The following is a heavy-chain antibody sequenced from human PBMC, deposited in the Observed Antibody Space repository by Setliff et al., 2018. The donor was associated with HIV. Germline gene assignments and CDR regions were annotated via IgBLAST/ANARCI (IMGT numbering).Heavy chain of an antibody. D-gene: IGHD6-6*01. V-gene: IGHV3-74*01. Sequence: PGGSLRLSCAASGFTFTDYWMHWVRQVPGQGLVWVSRINVDGSSISYADSVKGRLTISRDNAKNTLFLQMNSLRAEDTAVYYCARLPQDVRSSIDFWGQGTLVTVSS. J-gene: IGHJ4*02. CDR3: ARLPQDVRSSIDF. CDR1: GFTFTDYW. CDR2: INVDGSSI.